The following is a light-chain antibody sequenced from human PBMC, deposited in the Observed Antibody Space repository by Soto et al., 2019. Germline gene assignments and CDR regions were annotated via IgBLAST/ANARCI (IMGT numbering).Light chain of an antibody. Sequence: EIVLTQSPATLSLSPGERATLSCRASQSVSTYLAWDQQKPGQAPRLLIYDASNRATGIPARFSGSGSGTDFTLTISSLEPEHFAVYYCQQRSNWLTFGGGTKVEIK. J-gene: IGKJ4*01. CDR3: QQRSNWLT. CDR2: DAS. V-gene: IGKV3-11*01. CDR1: QSVSTY.